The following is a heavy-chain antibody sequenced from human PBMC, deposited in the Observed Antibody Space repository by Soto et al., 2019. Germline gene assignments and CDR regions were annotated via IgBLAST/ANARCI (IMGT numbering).Heavy chain of an antibody. J-gene: IGHJ4*02. CDR2: ISAYNGNT. V-gene: IGHV1-18*01. CDR1: GYTFTSYG. CDR3: PRGPTSFAY. Sequence: QVQLVQSGAEVKKPGASVKVSCKASGYTFTSYGVSWVRQAPGQGLEWMGWISAYNGNTKYAQKLQGRVTMTTDTPPRTAYMELRGLGPDDPAVYYWPRGPTSFAYWGQGTLVTVSS.